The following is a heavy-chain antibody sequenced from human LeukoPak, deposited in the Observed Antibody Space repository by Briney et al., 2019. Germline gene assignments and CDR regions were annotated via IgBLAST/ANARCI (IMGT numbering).Heavy chain of an antibody. CDR1: GGSFSGYY. J-gene: IGHJ5*02. Sequence: SETLSLTCAVYGGSFSGYYWSWIRQPPGKGLEWIGEINHSGSTTYNPSLKSRVTISVDTSKNQFSLRLSSVTAADAAVYYCARVRYCSSTSCSNWFDPWGQGTLVTVSS. D-gene: IGHD2-2*01. CDR3: ARVRYCSSTSCSNWFDP. CDR2: INHSGST. V-gene: IGHV4-34*01.